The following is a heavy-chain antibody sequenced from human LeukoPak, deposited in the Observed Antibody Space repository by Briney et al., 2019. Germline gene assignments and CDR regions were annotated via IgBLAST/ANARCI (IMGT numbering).Heavy chain of an antibody. CDR3: ARVKAREVYYYDSSGYYSAEYFQH. V-gene: IGHV1-2*02. Sequence: ASVKVSCKASGYTFTDYYIHWVRQAPGQGLEWMGWINPNSGGTNYAQRFQGRVTMTRDTSISTLYMELSRLRSDDTAVYYCARVKAREVYYYDSSGYYSAEYFQHWGQGTLVTVSS. CDR2: INPNSGGT. D-gene: IGHD3-22*01. CDR1: GYTFTDYY. J-gene: IGHJ1*01.